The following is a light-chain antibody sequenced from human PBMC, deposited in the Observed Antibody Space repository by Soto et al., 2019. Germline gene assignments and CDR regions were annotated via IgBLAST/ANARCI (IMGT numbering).Light chain of an antibody. CDR3: QHYNKWPPWT. J-gene: IGKJ1*01. CDR1: QSVSGSY. Sequence: EIVLTQSPGTLSLSPGERATLSCRASQSVSGSYLAWYQQKPGQPPRLVIYNSLSRAAGVPARFSGSGSGTEFTLTISSPQSEDVAVYYCQHYNKWPPWTFGQGTKVDIK. V-gene: IGKV3-15*01. CDR2: NSL.